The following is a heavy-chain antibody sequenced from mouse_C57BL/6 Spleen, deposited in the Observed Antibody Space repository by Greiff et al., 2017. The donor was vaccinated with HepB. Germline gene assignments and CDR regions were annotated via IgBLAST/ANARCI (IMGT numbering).Heavy chain of an antibody. CDR1: GYSFTDYN. CDR2: INPNYGTT. D-gene: IGHD2-3*01. CDR3: AGGGLDGYYVRFAY. Sequence: VQLKQSGPELVKPGASVKISCKASGYSFTDYNMNWVKQSNGKSLEWIGVINPNYGTTSYNQKFKGKATLTVDQSSSTAYMQLNSLTSEDSAVYYCAGGGLDGYYVRFAYWGQGTLVTVSA. V-gene: IGHV1-39*01. J-gene: IGHJ3*01.